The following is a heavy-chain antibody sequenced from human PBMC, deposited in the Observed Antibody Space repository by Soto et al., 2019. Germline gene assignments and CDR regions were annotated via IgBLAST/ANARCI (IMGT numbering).Heavy chain of an antibody. CDR3: ARLRRGSWDFWSGWFDP. D-gene: IGHD3-3*01. Sequence: QVQLVQSGAEVKKPGSSVKVSCKASGGTFGSYAISWVRQAPGQGLEWMGGIIPIFGTANYAQKFQGRVTITADESTSTAYMELSSLRSEDTAVYYCARLRRGSWDFWSGWFDPWGQGTLVTVSS. CDR2: IIPIFGTA. CDR1: GGTFGSYA. V-gene: IGHV1-69*01. J-gene: IGHJ5*02.